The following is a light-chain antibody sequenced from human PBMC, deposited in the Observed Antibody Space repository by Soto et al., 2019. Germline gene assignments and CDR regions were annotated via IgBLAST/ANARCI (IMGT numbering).Light chain of an antibody. V-gene: IGLV2-14*01. CDR2: EVS. J-gene: IGLJ3*02. CDR3: SSYTTISTLEV. Sequence: QSALPQPASVSGSPGQSITISCTGTSSDVGGYNYVSWYQQHPGKAPKLMIYEVSNRPSGVSNRFSGSKSGNTASLTISGLQAEDEADYYCSSYTTISTLEVFGGGTKLTVL. CDR1: SSDVGGYNY.